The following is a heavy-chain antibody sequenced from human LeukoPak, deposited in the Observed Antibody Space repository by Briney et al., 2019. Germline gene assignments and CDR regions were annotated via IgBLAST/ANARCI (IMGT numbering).Heavy chain of an antibody. CDR3: ARVSGDYVWGSYRYPTRRGYYYYYMDV. Sequence: PGGSLRLSCAASGFTFSSYSMNWVRQAPGKGLEWVSSISSSSSYIYYADSVKGRFTISRDNAKNSLYLQMNSLRAEDTAVYYCARVSGDYVWGSYRYPTRRGYYYYYMDVWGKGTTVTISS. CDR1: GFTFSSYS. CDR2: ISSSSSYI. J-gene: IGHJ6*03. D-gene: IGHD3-16*02. V-gene: IGHV3-21*01.